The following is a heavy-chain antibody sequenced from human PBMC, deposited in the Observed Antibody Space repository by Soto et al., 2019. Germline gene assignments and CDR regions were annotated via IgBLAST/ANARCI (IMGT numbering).Heavy chain of an antibody. CDR1: GYTFTGYY. J-gene: IGHJ3*02. D-gene: IGHD2-2*01. Sequence: ASVKVSCKASGYTFTGYYMHWGRQAPGQGLEWMGWINPNSGGTNYAQKFQGWVTMTRDTSISTAYMELSRLRSDDTAVYYCARGYCSSTSCYDAFDIWGQGTMVTVSS. CDR2: INPNSGGT. V-gene: IGHV1-2*04. CDR3: ARGYCSSTSCYDAFDI.